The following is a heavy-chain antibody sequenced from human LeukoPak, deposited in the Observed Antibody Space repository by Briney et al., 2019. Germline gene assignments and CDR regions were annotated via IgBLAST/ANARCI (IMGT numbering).Heavy chain of an antibody. CDR2: ISGNGLGT. CDR1: GFTFSRNA. D-gene: IGHD3-22*01. Sequence: GGSLRLSCAASGFTFSRNAMNWVRQAPGKGLEWVAAISGNGLGTYYADSVKGRFNISRDNSRNTLYLQMNSLRIGDTAFYYCAKDANYLRSSGYLIPIDFWGQGTLVTVSS. V-gene: IGHV3-23*01. J-gene: IGHJ4*02. CDR3: AKDANYLRSSGYLIPIDF.